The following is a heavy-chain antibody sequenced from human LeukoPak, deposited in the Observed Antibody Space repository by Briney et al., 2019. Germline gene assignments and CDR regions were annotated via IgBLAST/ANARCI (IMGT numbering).Heavy chain of an antibody. CDR1: GYMFISFY. CDR2: FNPSGGGT. CDR3: AMSMVRGHDRDY. Sequence: ASVKVSCKASGYMFISFYIHWVRQAPGQGLEWMGVFNPSGGGTSPAQKFQGRVTLTGDKSTATVYMELSSLRSEDTAVYYCAMSMVRGHDRDYWGQGTLVTVSS. V-gene: IGHV1-46*03. D-gene: IGHD3-10*01. J-gene: IGHJ4*02.